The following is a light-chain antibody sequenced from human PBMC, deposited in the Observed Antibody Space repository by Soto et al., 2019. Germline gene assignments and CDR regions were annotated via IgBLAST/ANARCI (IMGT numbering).Light chain of an antibody. CDR2: AAS. CDR1: QTINTY. J-gene: IGKJ1*01. V-gene: IGKV1-39*01. CDR3: QQSFSTPRT. Sequence: DIPMTQSPSSLSASVGDRVTISCRASQTINTYVNWYLQKPGKATKLLIYAASSLHSGVPSRFSGSGSGTYFTLTISSLQPEDFATYYCQQSFSTPRTFGQGTKVEIK.